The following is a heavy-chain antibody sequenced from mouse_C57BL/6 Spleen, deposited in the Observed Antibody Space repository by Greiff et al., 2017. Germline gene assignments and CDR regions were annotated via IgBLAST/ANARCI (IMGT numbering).Heavy chain of an antibody. V-gene: IGHV1-82*01. Sequence: QVQLQQSGPELVKPGASVKISCKASGYAFSSSWMNWVKQRPGKGLEWIGRIYPGDGDTNYNGKFKGKATLTADKSSSTAYMQLSSLTSEDSAVYFCAREYYGSSYPYYFDYWGQGTTHTVSS. CDR2: IYPGDGDT. J-gene: IGHJ2*01. D-gene: IGHD1-1*01. CDR1: GYAFSSSW. CDR3: AREYYGSSYPYYFDY.